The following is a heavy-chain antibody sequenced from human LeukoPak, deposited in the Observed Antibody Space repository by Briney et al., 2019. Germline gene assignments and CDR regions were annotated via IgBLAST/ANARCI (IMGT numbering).Heavy chain of an antibody. CDR3: ARDPHEFSSGWSQFDY. CDR1: GYTFTNYG. CDR2: INTYNGNT. J-gene: IGHJ4*02. V-gene: IGHV1-18*01. Sequence: ASVKVSCKASGYTFTNYGISWVRQAPGQGPEWMGWINTYNGNTNYAQKLRGRLTMTTDTSTSTAYMELRSLRSDDTAVYYCARDPHEFSSGWSQFDYWGQGTLVTVSS. D-gene: IGHD6-19*01.